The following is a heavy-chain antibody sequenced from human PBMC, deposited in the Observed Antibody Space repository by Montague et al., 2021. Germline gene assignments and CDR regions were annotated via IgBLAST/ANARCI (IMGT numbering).Heavy chain of an antibody. CDR2: VNPDGSQV. D-gene: IGHD4/OR15-4a*01. CDR3: ARNPAYGALDY. Sequence: SLRLSCAASGLIFSHSWMAWVRLPSGKGLEWVAGVNPDGSQVGYVESVKGRFTVSKDNAKNSLFLQMNSLRGDDTALYYCARNPAYGALDYWGQGTRVTVSS. V-gene: IGHV3-7*03. J-gene: IGHJ4*02. CDR1: GLIFSHSW.